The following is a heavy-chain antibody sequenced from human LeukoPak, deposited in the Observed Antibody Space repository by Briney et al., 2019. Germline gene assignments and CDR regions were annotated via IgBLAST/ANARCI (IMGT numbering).Heavy chain of an antibody. J-gene: IGHJ4*02. Sequence: GGSLRLSCAASGLNLRKYTMHGVRQAPGKGLAGVSFISSNSKYIYYADSVKGRFSVPRDNANNSLYLQMNSLRGEDTALYYCVSLMAVDYYFDYWGQGALVTVSS. CDR2: ISSNSKYI. CDR3: VSLMAVDYYFDY. D-gene: IGHD2-8*01. CDR1: GLNLRKYT. V-gene: IGHV3-21*01.